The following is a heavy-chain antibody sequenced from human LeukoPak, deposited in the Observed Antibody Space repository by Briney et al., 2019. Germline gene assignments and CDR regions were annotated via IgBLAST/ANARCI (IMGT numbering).Heavy chain of an antibody. D-gene: IGHD3-22*01. CDR3: ARDVDYYDSSGYGWFDP. V-gene: IGHV4-59*01. J-gene: IGHJ5*02. CDR2: IYYSGST. Sequence: SETLSLTCTVSGGSLSSYYWSWIRQPPGKGLEWIGYIYYSGSTNYNPSLKSRVTISVDTSKNQFSLKLSSVTAADTAVHYCARDVDYYDSSGYGWFDPWGQGTLVTVSS. CDR1: GGSLSSYY.